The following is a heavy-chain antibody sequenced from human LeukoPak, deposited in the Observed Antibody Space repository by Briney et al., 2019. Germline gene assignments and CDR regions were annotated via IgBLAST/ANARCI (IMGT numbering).Heavy chain of an antibody. CDR1: GYTFTSYD. CDR2: MDPNSGNT. CDR3: ARGPPYYYDSSGYLNY. J-gene: IGHJ4*02. Sequence: ASVKVSCKASGYTFTSYDINWVRQATGQGLEWMGWMDPNSGNTGYAQKFQGRVTMTRNTSITTAYMELSSLRSEDTAVYYCARGPPYYYDSSGYLNYWGLGTLVTVSS. V-gene: IGHV1-8*01. D-gene: IGHD3-22*01.